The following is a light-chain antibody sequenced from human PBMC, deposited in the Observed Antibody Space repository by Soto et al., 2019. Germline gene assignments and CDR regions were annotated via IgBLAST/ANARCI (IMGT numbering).Light chain of an antibody. Sequence: DIQMTQSPSSLSASVGERGTITCQASHGISKSLNWCQQKPGKAPNLLIYGASNLETGVPSRFRGSGSGTDFTFTISSLQPKDIAAYYCQQYDNLPVGGGTKVEIK. CDR2: GAS. J-gene: IGKJ4*01. V-gene: IGKV1-33*01. CDR1: HGISKS. CDR3: QQYDNLP.